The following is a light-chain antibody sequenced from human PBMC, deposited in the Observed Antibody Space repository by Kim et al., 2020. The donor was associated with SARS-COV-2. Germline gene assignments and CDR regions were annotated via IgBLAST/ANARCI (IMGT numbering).Light chain of an antibody. CDR3: QQYGSP. Sequence: MSVSPGERATLSCRASQSVSRSYLAWYQQKPGQAPRHLIYGASSRATGIPDRFSGSGYGTDFTLTISRLEPEDFAVYYCQQYGSPFGPGTKVDIK. CDR2: GAS. CDR1: QSVSRSY. V-gene: IGKV3-20*01. J-gene: IGKJ3*01.